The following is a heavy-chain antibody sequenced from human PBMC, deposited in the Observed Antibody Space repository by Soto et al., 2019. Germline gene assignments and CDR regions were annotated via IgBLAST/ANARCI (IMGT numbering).Heavy chain of an antibody. V-gene: IGHV4-30-2*01. Sequence: QLQLQESGSGLVKPSQTLSLTCAVSGGSISSGGYSWSWIRQPPGKGLEWIGYIYHSGSTYYNPAPSSRVTVTVDRSKSNVSLKLSSVTAADTAVYYCARDGSYYGWGSDYSGQGTLVTVSS. D-gene: IGHD3-10*01. J-gene: IGHJ4*02. CDR3: ARDGSYYGWGSDY. CDR1: GGSISSGGYS. CDR2: IYHSGST.